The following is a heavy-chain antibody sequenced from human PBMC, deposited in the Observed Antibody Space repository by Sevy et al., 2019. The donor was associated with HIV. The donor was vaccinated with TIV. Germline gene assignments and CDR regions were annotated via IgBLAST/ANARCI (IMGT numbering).Heavy chain of an antibody. CDR2: ISGGGGAT. V-gene: IGHV3-23*01. J-gene: IGHJ6*03. Sequence: GGSLRLSCAASGFTFGSYAVSWVRQAPGKGLEWVSAISGGGGATYYSDSVKGRFTISRDNSKNTLYLQRNSLRAEDTAVYYCAKHMSSGYYYYYFTDVGGKGTTVTVAS. CDR3: AKHMSSGYYYYYFTDV. CDR1: GFTFGSYA. D-gene: IGHD2-15*01.